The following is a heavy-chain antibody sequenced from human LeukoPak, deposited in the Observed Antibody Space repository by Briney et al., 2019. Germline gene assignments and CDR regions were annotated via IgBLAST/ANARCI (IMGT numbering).Heavy chain of an antibody. Sequence: GASVKVSCKASGGTFSSYAISWVRQAPGQGLEWMGGIIPIFGTANYAQEFQGRVTITTDESTSTAYMELSSLRSEDTAVYYCARDRRAERWLFDYWGQGTLVTVSS. CDR2: IIPIFGTA. CDR1: GGTFSSYA. CDR3: ARDRRAERWLFDY. J-gene: IGHJ4*02. V-gene: IGHV1-69*05. D-gene: IGHD5-24*01.